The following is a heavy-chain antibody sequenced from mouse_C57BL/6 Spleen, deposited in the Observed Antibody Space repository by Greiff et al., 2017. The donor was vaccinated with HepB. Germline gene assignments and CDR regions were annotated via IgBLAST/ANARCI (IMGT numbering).Heavy chain of an antibody. V-gene: IGHV14-4*01. CDR2: IDPENGDT. J-gene: IGHJ2*01. Sequence: EVQVVESGAELVRPGASVKLSCTASGFNIKDDYMHWVKQRPEQGLEWIGWIDPENGDTEYASKFQGKATITADTSSNTAYLQLSSLTSEDTAVYYCTNYGGGYWGQGTTLTVSS. CDR3: TNYGGGY. D-gene: IGHD1-2*01. CDR1: GFNIKDDY.